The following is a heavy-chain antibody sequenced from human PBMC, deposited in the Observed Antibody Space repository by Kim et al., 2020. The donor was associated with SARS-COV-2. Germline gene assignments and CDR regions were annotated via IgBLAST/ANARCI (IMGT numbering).Heavy chain of an antibody. V-gene: IGHV1-3*01. J-gene: IGHJ2*01. Sequence: ASVKVSCKASGYTFTNYAIHWVRQAPGQRLEWMGWINAGNGNTEYSQKFQGSVTITRDTSASTAYMELSSLRSEDTAFYYCARDPSTHYDILTGYRLNWYFDLWGRGTLVTVSS. D-gene: IGHD3-9*01. CDR3: ARDPSTHYDILTGYRLNWYFDL. CDR2: INAGNGNT. CDR1: GYTFTNYA.